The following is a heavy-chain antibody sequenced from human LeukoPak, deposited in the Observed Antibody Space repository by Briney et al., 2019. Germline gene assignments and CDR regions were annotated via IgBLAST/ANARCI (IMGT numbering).Heavy chain of an antibody. CDR3: TSLSNTDKDDY. CDR2: ISSGSGTV. D-gene: IGHD1/OR15-1a*01. Sequence: GRSLRLSCAASGFTFSTYSMNWVRQAPGKGLEWVSYISSGSGTVYYADSVKGRFTISRGNAKNSLYLQMNSLRAEDTAVYYCTSLSNTDKDDYWGQGTLVTVSS. J-gene: IGHJ4*02. V-gene: IGHV3-48*01. CDR1: GFTFSTYS.